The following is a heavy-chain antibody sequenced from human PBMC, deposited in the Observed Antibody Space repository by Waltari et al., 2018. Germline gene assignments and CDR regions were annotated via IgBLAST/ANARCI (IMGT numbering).Heavy chain of an antibody. V-gene: IGHV3-7*03. Sequence: EVQLVESGGDLVQPGGSLRLSCAALASTFNTYWMNWRRQAPGKELELGANIKPDGNEKKYVDSVKGRFTISRDNAKNLLYLHMNSLRVEDTAVYYCARGRFLDTWGQGTMVTVSS. CDR3: ARGRFLDT. CDR2: IKPDGNEK. D-gene: IGHD3-16*01. CDR1: ASTFNTYW. J-gene: IGHJ3*02.